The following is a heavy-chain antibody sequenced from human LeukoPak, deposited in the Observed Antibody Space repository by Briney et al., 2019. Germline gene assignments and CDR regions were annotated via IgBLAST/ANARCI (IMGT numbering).Heavy chain of an antibody. D-gene: IGHD2-2*01. V-gene: IGHV3-21*01. Sequence: GGSLRLSCTASRITLTSSWMTWVRQAPGKGLEWVSSISTGSRYIYYAYSVKGRFTISRDDAKNSLYLQMDYLRAEDTAVYYCARADCSGSTCYLRRSWFDPWGQGTLVTVSS. J-gene: IGHJ5*02. CDR2: ISTGSRYI. CDR1: RITLTSSW. CDR3: ARADCSGSTCYLRRSWFDP.